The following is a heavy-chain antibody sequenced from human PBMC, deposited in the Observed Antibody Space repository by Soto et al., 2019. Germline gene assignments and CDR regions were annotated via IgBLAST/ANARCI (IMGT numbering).Heavy chain of an antibody. CDR2: ISSSSSTI. Sequence: GGSLRLSCAASGFTFSSYSMNWVRQAPGKGLEWVSYISSSSSTIYYADSVKGRVTISRDNAKNSLYLQMNSLRAEDTAVYYCARGDCSSTSCYRPDAFDIWGQGTMVTVSS. J-gene: IGHJ3*02. V-gene: IGHV3-48*04. D-gene: IGHD2-2*02. CDR3: ARGDCSSTSCYRPDAFDI. CDR1: GFTFSSYS.